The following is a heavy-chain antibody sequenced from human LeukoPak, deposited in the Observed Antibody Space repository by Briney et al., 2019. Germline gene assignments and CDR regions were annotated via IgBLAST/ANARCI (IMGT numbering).Heavy chain of an antibody. J-gene: IGHJ4*02. D-gene: IGHD3-3*01. CDR2: IKQDGSEK. CDR3: ARTQTYYDFWSGPSDPYFDY. V-gene: IGHV3-7*01. Sequence: GGSLRLSCAASGFTFSSYWMSWVRQAPGKGLEWVANIKQDGSEKYYVDSVKGRFTISRENAKNSLYLQMNSLRAEDTAVYYCARTQTYYDFWSGPSDPYFDYWGQGTLVTVSS. CDR1: GFTFSSYW.